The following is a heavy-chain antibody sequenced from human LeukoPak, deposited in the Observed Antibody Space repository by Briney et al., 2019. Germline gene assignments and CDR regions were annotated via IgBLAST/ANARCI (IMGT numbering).Heavy chain of an antibody. J-gene: IGHJ4*02. CDR2: IYYSGST. CDR1: GGSISSGDYY. Sequence: SETLSLTCTVSGGSISSGDYYWSWIRQPPGKGLERIGYIYYSGSTYYNPSLKSRVTISVDTSKNQFSLKLSSVTAADTAVYYCARAHSSGSHFDYWGQGTLVTVSS. D-gene: IGHD3-22*01. V-gene: IGHV4-30-4*01. CDR3: ARAHSSGSHFDY.